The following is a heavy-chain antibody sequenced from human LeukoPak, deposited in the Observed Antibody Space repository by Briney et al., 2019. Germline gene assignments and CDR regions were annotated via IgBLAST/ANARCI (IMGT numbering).Heavy chain of an antibody. CDR3: ARASGPTVTIDY. J-gene: IGHJ4*02. Sequence: PGGSPRLSCAASGFTVSSNYMSWVRQAPGKGLEWVSVIYSGGSTYYADSVKGRFTISRDNSKNTLYLQMNSLRAEDTAVYYCARASGPTVTIDYWGQGTLVTVSS. D-gene: IGHD4-17*01. CDR1: GFTVSSNY. V-gene: IGHV3-53*01. CDR2: IYSGGST.